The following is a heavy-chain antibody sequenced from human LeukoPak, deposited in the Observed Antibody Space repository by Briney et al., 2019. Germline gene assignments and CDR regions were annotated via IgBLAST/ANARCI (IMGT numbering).Heavy chain of an antibody. CDR2: IKQDGSET. J-gene: IGHJ4*02. CDR1: GLTFSNFW. V-gene: IGHV3-7*01. D-gene: IGHD2-15*01. CDR3: VGCSGGTCSDFDY. Sequence: PGGSLRLSCGASGLTFSNFWMTWLRQAPGEGREGGANIKQDGSETYYLDSVRGRFTVSRDNAKNSMYLQMNSLKAEDTAVYYCVGCSGGTCSDFDYWGRGTLVTVSS.